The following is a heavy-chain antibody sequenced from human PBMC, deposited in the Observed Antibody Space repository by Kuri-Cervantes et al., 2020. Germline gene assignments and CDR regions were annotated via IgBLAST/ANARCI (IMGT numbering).Heavy chain of an antibody. Sequence: GGSLRLSCAASGFTFDDYAMHWVRQAPGKGLEWVSYISSSGSTIYYADSVKGRFTISRDNAKNSLYLQMNSLRAEDTALYYCAKGSSGWSFDAFDIWGQGTMVTVSS. CDR1: GFTFDDYA. V-gene: IGHV3-9*01. J-gene: IGHJ3*02. CDR2: ISSSGSTI. D-gene: IGHD6-19*01. CDR3: AKGSSGWSFDAFDI.